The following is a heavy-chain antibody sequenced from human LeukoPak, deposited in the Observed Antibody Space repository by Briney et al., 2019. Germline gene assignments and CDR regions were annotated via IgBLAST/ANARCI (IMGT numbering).Heavy chain of an antibody. J-gene: IGHJ5*02. CDR2: IYSGGST. Sequence: GGSLRLSCAASGFTVSSNYMSWVRQAPGKGLEWVSVIYSGGSTYYADSVKGRFTISRDNSKNTLYLQMNSLRAEDTAVYYCARDRNGGTFLFDLWGQGTLVTVSS. V-gene: IGHV3-53*01. D-gene: IGHD2-15*01. CDR1: GFTVSSNY. CDR3: ARDRNGGTFLFDL.